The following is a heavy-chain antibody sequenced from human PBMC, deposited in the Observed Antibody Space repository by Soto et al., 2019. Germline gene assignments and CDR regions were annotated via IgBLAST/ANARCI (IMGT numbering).Heavy chain of an antibody. V-gene: IGHV3-21*03. D-gene: IGHD2-2*01. CDR1: GFTFRSYS. CDR2: ISSSSSYI. CDR3: ARDLPATIRMGDAFDI. J-gene: IGHJ3*02. Sequence: EVQLVESGGGLVKPGGSLRLSCAASGFTFRSYSMNWVRQAPGKGLEWVSSISSSSSYIYYADSVKGRFTISRDNAKNSLYLQMNSLRAEDTAVYYCARDLPATIRMGDAFDIWGQGTMVTVSS.